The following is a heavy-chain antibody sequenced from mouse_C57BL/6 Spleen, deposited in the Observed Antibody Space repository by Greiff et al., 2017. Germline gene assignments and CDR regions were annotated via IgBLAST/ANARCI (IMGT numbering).Heavy chain of an antibody. CDR1: GYTFTSYW. CDR2: IYPGSGST. CDR3: ARTGYYGDDEGFAY. Sequence: QVQLQQPGAELVKPGASVKMSCTASGYTFTSYWITWVKQRPGQGLEWIGDIYPGSGSTNYTETFKSKATLTVDTSSSTAYMQLSSLTSEDSAVYYWARTGYYGDDEGFAYGGQGTLVTVSA. J-gene: IGHJ3*01. D-gene: IGHD2-2*01. V-gene: IGHV1-55*01.